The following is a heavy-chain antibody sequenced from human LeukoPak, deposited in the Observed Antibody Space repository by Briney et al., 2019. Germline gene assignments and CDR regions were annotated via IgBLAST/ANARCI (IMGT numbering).Heavy chain of an antibody. J-gene: IGHJ5*02. D-gene: IGHD3-10*01. CDR1: GFRFSDYY. CDR2: ISSTGNSI. Sequence: PGRSLRLSCAATGFRFSDYYMSWIRQAPGKGLEWVAYISSTGNSIFYADSVKGRFTISRDHAKNSLSLQLNSLRAEDTAVYYCAKGGIRYGYWFDHWGQGTLVTVSS. CDR3: AKGGIRYGYWFDH. V-gene: IGHV3-11*01.